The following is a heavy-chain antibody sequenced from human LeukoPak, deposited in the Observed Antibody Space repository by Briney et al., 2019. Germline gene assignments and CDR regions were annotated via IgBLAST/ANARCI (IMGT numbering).Heavy chain of an antibody. D-gene: IGHD1-7*01. V-gene: IGHV3-74*01. J-gene: IGHJ4*02. CDR2: IKTDGSST. CDR1: GFTFKNYW. CDR3: ASYNWNFLTDY. Sequence: GSLRLSCAASGFTFKNYWMYWVRQAPGKGLVWVSRIKTDGSSTAYADSVKGRFTISRDNAKNTLYLQMNSLRAEDTAVYYCASYNWNFLTDYWGQGTLVIVSS.